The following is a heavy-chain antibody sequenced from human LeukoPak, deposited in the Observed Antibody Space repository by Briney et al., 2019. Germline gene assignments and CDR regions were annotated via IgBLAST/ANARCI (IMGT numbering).Heavy chain of an antibody. Sequence: GASVKVSCKASGYTFTSYDIKWVRQATGQGLEWMGWMNPNSGNTGYAQKFQGRVTMTRNTSISTAYMELSSLRSEDTAVYYCSSPAYCSSTSCYAFDIWGQGTMVTVSS. CDR3: SSPAYCSSTSCYAFDI. D-gene: IGHD2-2*01. CDR2: MNPNSGNT. J-gene: IGHJ3*02. CDR1: GYTFTSYD. V-gene: IGHV1-8*01.